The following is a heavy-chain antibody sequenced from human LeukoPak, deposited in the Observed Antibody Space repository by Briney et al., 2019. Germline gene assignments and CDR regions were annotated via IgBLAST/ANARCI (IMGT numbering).Heavy chain of an antibody. D-gene: IGHD1-26*01. Sequence: GGSLRLSCAASRFTFSNYAMHWVRLPPGKGLEWVARVGWNSVKVDYADSVKGRFTIARDNAKNSLFLQMNSLRTEDMALYYCVKDMSGSNDAFDIWGQGTMVTVSS. CDR3: VKDMSGSNDAFDI. CDR2: VGWNSVKV. J-gene: IGHJ3*02. V-gene: IGHV3-9*03. CDR1: RFTFSNYA.